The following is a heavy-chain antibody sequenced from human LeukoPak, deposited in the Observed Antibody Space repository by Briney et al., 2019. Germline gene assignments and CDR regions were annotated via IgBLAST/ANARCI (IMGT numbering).Heavy chain of an antibody. CDR3: ASSRLGRVRGVIMGYFDY. CDR1: GYSISSGYY. D-gene: IGHD3-10*01. CDR2: IYHSGST. Sequence: PSETLSLTCTVSGYSISSGYYWGWIRQPPGKGLEWIGSIYHSGSTYYSPSLKSRVTISVDTSKNQFSLKLSSVTAADTAVYYCASSRLGRVRGVIMGYFDYWGQGTLVTVSS. V-gene: IGHV4-38-2*02. J-gene: IGHJ4*02.